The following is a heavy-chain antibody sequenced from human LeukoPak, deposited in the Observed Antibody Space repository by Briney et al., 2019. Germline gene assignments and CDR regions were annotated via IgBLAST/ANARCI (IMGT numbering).Heavy chain of an antibody. D-gene: IGHD6-13*01. CDR2: INPNSGDT. CDR1: GYTFTDYY. Sequence: ASVKVSSKASGYTFTDYYIHWVRQAPGQELEWMGWINPNSGDTNYSQKFRGRVTMTRDTSISTAYMDLSRLTSDDTAVYYCARGHSTSWPEYFQHWGQGTLVTVSS. J-gene: IGHJ1*01. CDR3: ARGHSTSWPEYFQH. V-gene: IGHV1-2*02.